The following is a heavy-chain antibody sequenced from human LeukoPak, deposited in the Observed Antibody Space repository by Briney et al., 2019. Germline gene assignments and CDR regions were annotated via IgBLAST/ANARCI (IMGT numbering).Heavy chain of an antibody. D-gene: IGHD1-26*01. CDR3: TRDHLGGTVEFDY. V-gene: IGHV3-30*04. J-gene: IGHJ4*02. CDR2: ISYDGSNK. CDR1: GFTFSSYA. Sequence: GGSLRLSCAASGFTFSSYAMHWVRQAPGKGLEWVAVISYDGSNKYYADSVKGRFTISRDNTKNSLYLQMNSLRAEDTAVYYCTRDHLGGTVEFDYWGQGTLVTVSS.